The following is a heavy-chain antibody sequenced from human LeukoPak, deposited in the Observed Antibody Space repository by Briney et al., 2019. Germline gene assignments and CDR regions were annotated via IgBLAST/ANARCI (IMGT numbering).Heavy chain of an antibody. J-gene: IGHJ3*02. CDR1: GYTFTSYG. D-gene: IGHD3-22*01. V-gene: IGHV1-18*01. Sequence: ASVRVSCKASGYTFTSYGISWVRQAPGQGLEWMGWISAYNGNTNYAQKLQGRVTMTTDTSTSTAYMELRSLRSDDTAVYYCAREGGRMDDDSSGYGDLAFDIWGQGTMVTVSS. CDR2: ISAYNGNT. CDR3: AREGGRMDDDSSGYGDLAFDI.